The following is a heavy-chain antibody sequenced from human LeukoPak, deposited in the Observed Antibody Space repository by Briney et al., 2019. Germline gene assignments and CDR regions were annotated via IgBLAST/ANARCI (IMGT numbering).Heavy chain of an antibody. CDR2: TYYSGST. Sequence: SETLSLTCTVSGGSISSYYWSWIRQPPGKGLEWIGYTYYSGSTNYNPSLKGRVTISVDTSKNQFSLKLSSVTAADTAVYYCVRVSTLLAHYFDYWGQGTLVTVSS. CDR1: GGSISSYY. CDR3: VRVSTLLAHYFDY. D-gene: IGHD5/OR15-5a*01. V-gene: IGHV4-59*01. J-gene: IGHJ4*02.